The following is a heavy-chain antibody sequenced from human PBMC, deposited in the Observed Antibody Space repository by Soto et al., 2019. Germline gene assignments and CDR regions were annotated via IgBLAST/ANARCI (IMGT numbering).Heavy chain of an antibody. Sequence: PGGSLRLSCEGSGFTFSSFGMDWVRQAPGKGLEWVAAISFDGKDISYSDSVKGRFTISRDKSKNILYLQMNSLRPEDSGVYYCAKESLDYFDSGRFYAPAFDHWGQGTLVTVSS. D-gene: IGHD3-10*01. CDR3: AKESLDYFDSGRFYAPAFDH. CDR2: ISFDGKDI. V-gene: IGHV3-30*18. J-gene: IGHJ4*02. CDR1: GFTFSSFG.